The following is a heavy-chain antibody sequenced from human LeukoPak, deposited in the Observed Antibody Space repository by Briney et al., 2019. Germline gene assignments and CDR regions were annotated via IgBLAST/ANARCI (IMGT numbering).Heavy chain of an antibody. CDR1: GGSFSGYY. V-gene: IGHV4-34*01. CDR2: INHSGST. CDR3: ARTSIAARPDYFDY. J-gene: IGHJ4*02. Sequence: SETLSLTCAVYGGSFSGYYWSWIRQPPGKGLEWIGEINHSGSTNYNPSLMSRVTISVDTSKNQFSLKLSSVTAADTAVYYCARTSIAARPDYFDYWGQGTLVTVSS. D-gene: IGHD6-6*01.